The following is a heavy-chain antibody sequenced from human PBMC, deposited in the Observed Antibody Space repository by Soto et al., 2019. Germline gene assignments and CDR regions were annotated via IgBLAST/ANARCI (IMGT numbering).Heavy chain of an antibody. CDR1: GGSITTYY. Sequence: PSETLSLTCTVSGGSITTYYWSWIRQPPGKGLEWIGYIHYSGTTNYNPSLKSRVTISVDTSKNQFSLKLSSGTAADTAVYYCARGYYDSSGYYHAYWYFDLWGRGTLVTSPQ. CDR2: IHYSGTT. D-gene: IGHD3-22*01. J-gene: IGHJ2*01. V-gene: IGHV4-59*01. CDR3: ARGYYDSSGYYHAYWYFDL.